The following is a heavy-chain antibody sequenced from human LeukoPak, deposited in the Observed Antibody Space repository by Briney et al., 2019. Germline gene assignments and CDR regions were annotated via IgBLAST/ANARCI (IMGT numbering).Heavy chain of an antibody. D-gene: IGHD1-14*01. V-gene: IGHV3-23*01. CDR3: AKVSGGGLYYDGMDV. Sequence: GGSLRLSCAASGFTFNNYAMNWVRQAPGKGLEWVSVISGSGGTTYYADSVKGRFTISRDSSKNTLYLQMNSLRAEDTAVYYCAKVSGGGLYYDGMDVWGQGTTVTVSS. CDR1: GFTFNNYA. J-gene: IGHJ6*02. CDR2: ISGSGGTT.